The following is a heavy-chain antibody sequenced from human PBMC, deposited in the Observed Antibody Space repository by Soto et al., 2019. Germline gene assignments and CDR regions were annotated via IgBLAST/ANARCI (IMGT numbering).Heavy chain of an antibody. CDR1: GFSFGSYA. J-gene: IGHJ4*02. CDR3: ARWSYLDY. CDR2: ISGSDGKT. D-gene: IGHD3-3*01. V-gene: IGHV3-23*01. Sequence: GGALRLSCAASGFSFGSYALSWVRQAPGKGLEWVSTISGSDGKTFYADSVKGRFSISRDTSQSTLYLQMNSLRADDTAIYYCARWSYLDYWGQGTRVTVSS.